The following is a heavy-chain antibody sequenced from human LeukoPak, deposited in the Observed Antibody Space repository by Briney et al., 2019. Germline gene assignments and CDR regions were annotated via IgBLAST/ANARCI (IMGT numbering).Heavy chain of an antibody. D-gene: IGHD7-27*01. CDR3: ARDAHWGLGWFDP. J-gene: IGHJ5*02. CDR2: IYYSGST. CDR1: GGSISIGDYY. V-gene: IGHV4-30-4*08. Sequence: SETLSLTCTVSGGSISIGDYYWSWIRQPPGKGLEWIGYIYYSGSTYYNPSLKSRVTISVDTSKNQFSLKLSSVTAADTAVYYCARDAHWGLGWFDPWGQGTLVTVSS.